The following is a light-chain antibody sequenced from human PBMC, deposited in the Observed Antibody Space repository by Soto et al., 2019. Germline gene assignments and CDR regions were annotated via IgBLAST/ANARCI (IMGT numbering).Light chain of an antibody. J-gene: IGKJ1*01. Sequence: DIPMTQSPPTLSASVGDRVTITCRASQSIRHYLAWYQQMPGKAPKLLIYGASTWQSGVPSRFSGSGSGTELTLTLSSLQPDDFGTDFWQHQNSYSQTFGLGNKVQIK. CDR1: QSIRHY. CDR2: GAS. V-gene: IGKV1-5*01. CDR3: QHQNSYSQT.